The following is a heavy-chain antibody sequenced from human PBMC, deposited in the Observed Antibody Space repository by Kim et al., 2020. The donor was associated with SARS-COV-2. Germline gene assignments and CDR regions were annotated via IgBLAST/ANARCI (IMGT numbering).Heavy chain of an antibody. Sequence: SETLSLTCTVSGYSISCGYYWGWIRQPPGKGLEWIGSIYHSGSTYYNPSLKSRVTISVDTSKNQFSLKLSSVTAADTAVYYCARVMGATRAFDIWGQGTMVTVSS. V-gene: IGHV4-38-2*02. CDR1: GYSISCGYY. D-gene: IGHD1-26*01. J-gene: IGHJ3*02. CDR3: ARVMGATRAFDI. CDR2: IYHSGST.